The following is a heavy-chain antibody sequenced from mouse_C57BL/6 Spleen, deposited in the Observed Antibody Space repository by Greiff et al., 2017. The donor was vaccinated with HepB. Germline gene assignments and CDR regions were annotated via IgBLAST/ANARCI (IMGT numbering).Heavy chain of an antibody. D-gene: IGHD4-1*01. J-gene: IGHJ2*01. V-gene: IGHV5-17*01. CDR1: GFTFSDYG. CDR3: AKAGTGTGLFDY. CDR2: ISSGSSTI. Sequence: EVQWVESGGGLVKPGGSLKLSCAASGFTFSDYGMHWVRQAPEKGLEWVAYISSGSSTIYYADTVKGRFTISRDNAKNTLFLQMTSLRSEDTAMYYCAKAGTGTGLFDYWGQGTTLTVSS.